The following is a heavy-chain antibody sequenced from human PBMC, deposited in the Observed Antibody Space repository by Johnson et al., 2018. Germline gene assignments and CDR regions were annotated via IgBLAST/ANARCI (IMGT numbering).Heavy chain of an antibody. J-gene: IGHJ6*02. V-gene: IGHV3-66*01. CDR3: ARTVGATSAYYYGMDV. D-gene: IGHD1-26*01. CDR2: IYSDDNT. CDR1: GFTFRNSY. Sequence: VQLVQSGGGLVQPGGSLRISCEASGFTFRNSYMSWVRQAPGKGLDWVSTIYSDDNTYYADSVKGRFTISRDNSKNTLYLQMNSLRAEDTAVYYCARTVGATSAYYYGMDVWGQGTTVTVSS.